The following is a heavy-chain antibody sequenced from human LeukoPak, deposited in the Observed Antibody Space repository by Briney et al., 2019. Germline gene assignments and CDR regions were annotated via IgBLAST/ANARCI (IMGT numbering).Heavy chain of an antibody. V-gene: IGHV4-39*01. Sequence: SETLSLTCTVSGGSISSSSYYWGWIRQPPGKGLEWIGSIYYSGSTYYNPSLKSRVTISVDTSKNQFSLKLSSVTAADTAVYYCAGLYYYDSSGYYPFDYWGQGTLVTVSS. CDR1: GGSISSSSYY. J-gene: IGHJ4*02. CDR2: IYYSGST. D-gene: IGHD3-22*01. CDR3: AGLYYYDSSGYYPFDY.